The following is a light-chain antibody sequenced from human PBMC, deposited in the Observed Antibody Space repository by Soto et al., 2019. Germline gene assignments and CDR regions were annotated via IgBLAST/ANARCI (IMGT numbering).Light chain of an antibody. CDR1: NSNIGAGYD. CDR2: NNN. V-gene: IGLV1-40*01. J-gene: IGLJ1*01. Sequence: QLVLTQPPSVSGAPGQRVTISCTGSNSNIGAGYDVHWYQQLPGTAPKLLIYNNNNRPSGVPDRFSGSKSGTSASLAITGLQVEDEADYYCQSYDNRLSGYVFGTGTKLTVL. CDR3: QSYDNRLSGYV.